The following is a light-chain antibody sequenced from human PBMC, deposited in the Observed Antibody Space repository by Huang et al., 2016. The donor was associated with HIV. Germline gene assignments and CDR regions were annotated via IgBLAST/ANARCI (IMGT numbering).Light chain of an antibody. CDR3: QQYNKWST. CDR2: GAS. CDR1: QSVSSN. V-gene: IGKV3-15*01. Sequence: EIVMTQSPATLSVSPGERATLSCRASQSVSSNLAWYQQKPGQAPRLLIYGASTRATGIPARFSGSGSGTEFTLTISSLQSEDFAVYYCQQYNKWSTFGPGTKVDIK. J-gene: IGKJ3*01.